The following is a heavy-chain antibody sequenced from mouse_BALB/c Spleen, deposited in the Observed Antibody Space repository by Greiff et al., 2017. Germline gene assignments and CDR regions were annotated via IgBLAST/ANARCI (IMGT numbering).Heavy chain of an antibody. J-gene: IGHJ3*01. D-gene: IGHD3-2*01. V-gene: IGHV1-9*01. CDR1: GYTFSSYW. CDR2: ILPGSGST. Sequence: VQLQQSGAELMKPGASVKISCKATGYTFSSYWIEWVKQRPGHGLEWIGEILPGSGSTNYNEKFKGKATFTADTSSNTAYMQLSSLTSEDSAVYYCAREGTARATFAYWGQGTLVTVSA. CDR3: AREGTARATFAY.